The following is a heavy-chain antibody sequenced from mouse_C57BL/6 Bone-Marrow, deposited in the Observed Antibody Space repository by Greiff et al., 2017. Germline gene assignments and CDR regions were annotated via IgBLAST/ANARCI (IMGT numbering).Heavy chain of an antibody. CDR2: IYPRSGNT. CDR1: GYTFTSYG. V-gene: IGHV1-81*01. D-gene: IGHD1-1*01. Sequence: QVQLKQSGAELARPGASVKLSCKASGYTFTSYGISWVKQRTGQGLEWIGEIYPRSGNTYYNEKFKGKATLTADKSSSTAYMELRSLTSEDSAVYFCARGGYGYAMDYWGQGTSVTVSS. CDR3: ARGGYGYAMDY. J-gene: IGHJ4*01.